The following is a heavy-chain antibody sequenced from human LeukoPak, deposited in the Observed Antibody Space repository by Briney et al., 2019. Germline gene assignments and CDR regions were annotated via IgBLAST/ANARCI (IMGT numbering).Heavy chain of an antibody. J-gene: IGHJ5*02. CDR2: ISWNSGSI. CDR3: AKDSAPIYQRGDWFDP. Sequence: GGSLRLSCAASGFTFSSYAMHWVRQAPGKGLEWVSGISWNSGSIAYADFVKGRFTIYRDNAKNSLYLQMNSLRPEDTAFYYCAKDSAPIYQRGDWFDPWGQGTLVTVSS. CDR1: GFTFSSYA. V-gene: IGHV3-9*01. D-gene: IGHD6-25*01.